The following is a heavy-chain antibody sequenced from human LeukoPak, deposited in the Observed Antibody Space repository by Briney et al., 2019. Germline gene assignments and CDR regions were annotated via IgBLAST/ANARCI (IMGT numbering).Heavy chain of an antibody. CDR2: ISAYNGNT. CDR1: GYTFTSYG. Sequence: ASVKVSCKASGYTFTSYGISWVRQAPGQGLEWMGWISAYNGNTNYAQKFQGRVTITADESTSTAYMELSSLRSEDTAVYYCARFPRGYSGYDYNYFDYWGQGTLVTVSS. V-gene: IGHV1-18*01. CDR3: ARFPRGYSGYDYNYFDY. D-gene: IGHD5-12*01. J-gene: IGHJ4*02.